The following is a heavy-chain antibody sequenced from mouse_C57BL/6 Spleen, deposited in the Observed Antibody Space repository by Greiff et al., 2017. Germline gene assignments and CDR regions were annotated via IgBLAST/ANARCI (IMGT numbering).Heavy chain of an antibody. CDR2: ISSGGSYT. CDR1: GFTFSSYG. J-gene: IGHJ3*01. CDR3: ADDYDNSKTAWFAY. Sequence: EVQLVESGGDLVKPGGSLKLSCAASGFTFSSYGMSWVRQTPDKRLEWVATISSGGSYTYYPDSVKGRFTISRDNAKNTLYLQMSSLKSEDTAMYYCADDYDNSKTAWFAYWGQGTLVTVSA. D-gene: IGHD1-1*01. V-gene: IGHV5-6*01.